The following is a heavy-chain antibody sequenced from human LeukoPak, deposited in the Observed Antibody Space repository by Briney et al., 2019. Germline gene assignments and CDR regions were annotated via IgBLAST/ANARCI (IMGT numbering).Heavy chain of an antibody. CDR1: GGTFSSYA. CDR2: IIPIFGTA. Sequence: GASVKVSCKASGGTFSSYAISWVRQAPGQGLEWMGGIIPIFGTANYAQKFQGRVTITTDESTSTAYMELSSLRSEDTAVYYCARDLKPRQLERLPAAFDIWGQGTTVTVSS. V-gene: IGHV1-69*05. D-gene: IGHD1-1*01. CDR3: ARDLKPRQLERLPAAFDI. J-gene: IGHJ3*02.